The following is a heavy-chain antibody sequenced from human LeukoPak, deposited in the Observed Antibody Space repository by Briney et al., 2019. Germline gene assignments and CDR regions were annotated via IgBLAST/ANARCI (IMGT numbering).Heavy chain of an antibody. J-gene: IGHJ4*02. D-gene: IGHD2-15*01. V-gene: IGHV3-23*01. CDR1: GFTFNDYW. CDR3: ASYCSGGSCYGALSN. Sequence: GGSLRLSCAASGFTFNDYWMSWVRQAPGKGLEWVSAISGSGGSTYYADSVKGRFTISRDNSKNTLYLQMNSLRAEDTAVYYCASYCSGGSCYGALSNWGQGTLVTVSS. CDR2: ISGSGGST.